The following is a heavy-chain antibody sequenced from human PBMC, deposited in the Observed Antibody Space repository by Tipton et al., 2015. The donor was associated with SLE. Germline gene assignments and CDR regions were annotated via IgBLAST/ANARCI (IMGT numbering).Heavy chain of an antibody. V-gene: IGHV3-30-3*01. CDR3: AKDMEDTSSSFDY. CDR2: ISYDGSNK. J-gene: IGHJ4*02. Sequence: SLRLSCAASGFTFSSYAMHWVRQAPGKGLEWVAIISYDGSNKEYADSVKGRFTISRDNSKNTLSLQMNSLRAEDTAVYYCAKDMEDTSSSFDYWGQGTLVSVSS. D-gene: IGHD6-6*01. CDR1: GFTFSSYA.